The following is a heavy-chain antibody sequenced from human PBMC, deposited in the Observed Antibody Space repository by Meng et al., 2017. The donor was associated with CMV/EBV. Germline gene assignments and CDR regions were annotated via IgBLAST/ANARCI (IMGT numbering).Heavy chain of an antibody. D-gene: IGHD3-10*01. J-gene: IGHJ5*02. V-gene: IGHV4-34*01. CDR1: GGSFSGYY. CDR2: INHSGST. CDR3: ARGRHYYGSGSYSKAHNWFDP. Sequence: SETLSLTCAVYGGSFSGYYWSWIRQPPGKVLEWIGEINHSGSTNYNPSLKSRVTISVDTSKNQFSLKLSSVTAADTAVYYCARGRHYYGSGSYSKAHNWFDPWGQGTLVTVSS.